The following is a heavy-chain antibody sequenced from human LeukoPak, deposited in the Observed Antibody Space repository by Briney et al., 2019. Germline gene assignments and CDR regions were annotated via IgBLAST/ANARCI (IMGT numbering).Heavy chain of an antibody. CDR2: IYYTGST. V-gene: IGHV4-59*01. J-gene: IGHJ4*02. CDR1: GGSISSYY. Sequence: PSETLSLTCTVSGGSISSYYWSWIRQPPGKGLEWVGYIYYTGSTNYNPSLKSRVTISVDTSKNQFSLKLSSVTAADTAVYYCARVSIAFDYWGQGTLVTVSS. CDR3: ARVSIAFDY. D-gene: IGHD2/OR15-2a*01.